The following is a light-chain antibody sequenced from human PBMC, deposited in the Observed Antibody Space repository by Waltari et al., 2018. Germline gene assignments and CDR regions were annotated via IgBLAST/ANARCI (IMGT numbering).Light chain of an antibody. Sequence: ALQLTQSPSSLSASVGDRVTIPCRASQGISSALAWYQQKPGKAPKLLIYDASSLESGVPSRFSGSGSGTDFTLTISSLQPEDFATYYCQQFRAFGPGTKVDIK. CDR2: DAS. J-gene: IGKJ3*01. CDR1: QGISSA. V-gene: IGKV1-13*02. CDR3: QQFRA.